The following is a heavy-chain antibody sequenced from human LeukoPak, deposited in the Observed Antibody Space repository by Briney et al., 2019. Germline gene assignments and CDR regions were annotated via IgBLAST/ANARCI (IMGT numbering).Heavy chain of an antibody. CDR2: INPNSGGT. CDR1: GYTFTGYY. V-gene: IGHV1-2*02. Sequence: VASVKVSCKASGYTFTGYYMHWVRQAPGQGLEWMGWINPNSGGTNYAQKFQGRVTMTRDTSISTAYMELSRLRSDDTAVYYCARETPSTVNLDYWGQGTLVTVSS. D-gene: IGHD4-11*01. J-gene: IGHJ4*02. CDR3: ARETPSTVNLDY.